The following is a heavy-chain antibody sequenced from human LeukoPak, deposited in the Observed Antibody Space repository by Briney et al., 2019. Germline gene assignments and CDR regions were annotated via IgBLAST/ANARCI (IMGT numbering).Heavy chain of an antibody. CDR1: GGTFSSYA. V-gene: IGHV1-69*13. J-gene: IGHJ5*02. CDR2: IIPIFGTA. CDR3: ARGGRFLTWFDP. D-gene: IGHD3-3*01. Sequence: GASVKVSCKASGGTFSSYAISWVRQAPGQGLEWMGGIIPIFGTANYAQKFQGRVTITADESTSTAYMELSSLRSEDTAVYYCARGGRFLTWFDPWGQGTLVTVSS.